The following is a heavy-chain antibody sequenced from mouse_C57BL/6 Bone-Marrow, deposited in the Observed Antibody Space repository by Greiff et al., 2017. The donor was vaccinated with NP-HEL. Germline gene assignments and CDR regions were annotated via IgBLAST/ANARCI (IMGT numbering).Heavy chain of an antibody. D-gene: IGHD2-3*01. CDR1: GYTFTSYG. J-gene: IGHJ3*01. V-gene: IGHV1-81*01. CDR3: ARKGDDYLAWFAY. CDR2: IYPRSGNT. Sequence: QVHVKQSGAELVRPGASVKLSCKASGYTFTSYGISWVKQRTGQGLEWIGEIYPRSGNTYYNEKFKGKATLTADKSSSTAYMELRSLTSEDSAVYFCARKGDDYLAWFAYWGRGTLVTVSA.